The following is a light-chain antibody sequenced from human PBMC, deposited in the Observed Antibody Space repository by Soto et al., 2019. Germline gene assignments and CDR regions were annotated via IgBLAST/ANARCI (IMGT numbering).Light chain of an antibody. J-gene: IGLJ1*01. CDR3: SSYTSSSTLGV. CDR1: SSDVGTYNY. Sequence: QSALTQPASVSGSPGPSITISCTGTSSDVGTYNYVSWYQHHPGKAPKLMIYEVSNRPSGVSNRFSGSKSGNTASLTISGLQAEDEADYYCSSYTSSSTLGVFGTGTKLTVL. CDR2: EVS. V-gene: IGLV2-14*01.